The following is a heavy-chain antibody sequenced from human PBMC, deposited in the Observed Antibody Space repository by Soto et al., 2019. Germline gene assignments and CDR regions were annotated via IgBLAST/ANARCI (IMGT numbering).Heavy chain of an antibody. V-gene: IGHV4-59*01. J-gene: IGHJ6*02. CDR1: GDSISSSY. D-gene: IGHD3-10*01. CDR2: IDDTGST. CDR3: ARDWGVRRWRDYYYYGMDV. Sequence: SETLSLTCTVSGDSISSSYWNWIRQAPGKGLEWIGYIDDTGSTNYNPSLKSRVTLSVDPSNNQYSLKLSSVTAADTAVYYCARDWGVRRWRDYYYYGMDVWGQGTTVTVSS.